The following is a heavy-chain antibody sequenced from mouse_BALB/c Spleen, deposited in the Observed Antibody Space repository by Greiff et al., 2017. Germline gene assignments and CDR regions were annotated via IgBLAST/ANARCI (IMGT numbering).Heavy chain of an antibody. V-gene: IGHV2-9*02. CDR1: GFSLTSYG. D-gene: IGHD1-1*01. Sequence: VKVVESGPGLVAPSQSLSITCTVSGFSLTSYGVHWVRQPPGKGLEWLGVIWAGGSTNYNSALMSRLSISKDNSKSQVFLKMNSLQTDDTAMYYCARDYYGSSYYAMDYWGQGTSVTVSS. J-gene: IGHJ4*01. CDR3: ARDYYGSSYYAMDY. CDR2: IWAGGST.